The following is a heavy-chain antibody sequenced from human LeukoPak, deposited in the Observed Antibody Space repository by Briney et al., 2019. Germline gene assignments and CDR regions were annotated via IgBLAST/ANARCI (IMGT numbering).Heavy chain of an antibody. CDR1: GYTFTSYA. D-gene: IGHD3-9*01. V-gene: IGHV3-13*01. Sequence: SCKASGYTFTSYAMHWVRQATGKGLEWVSAIGTAGDTYYPGSVKGRFTISRENAKNSLYLQMNSLRAGDTAVYYCARQRTYYDILTGAVSYYMDVWGKGTTVAVSS. CDR2: IGTAGDT. J-gene: IGHJ6*03. CDR3: ARQRTYYDILTGAVSYYMDV.